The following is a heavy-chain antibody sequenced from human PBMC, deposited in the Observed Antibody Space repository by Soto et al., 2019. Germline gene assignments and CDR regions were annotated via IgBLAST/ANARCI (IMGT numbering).Heavy chain of an antibody. V-gene: IGHV1-69*13. J-gene: IGHJ3*02. CDR2: IISIFGTA. CDR1: GGTFSSYA. CDR3: ASARGAFDI. D-gene: IGHD3-10*01. Sequence: SVKVSCKASGGTFSSYAIRWVREAPGQGLEWMGGIISIFGTANYAQKLQGRVTITADESTSTAYMELSSLRAEDTAVYYCASARGAFDIWGQGTMVTV.